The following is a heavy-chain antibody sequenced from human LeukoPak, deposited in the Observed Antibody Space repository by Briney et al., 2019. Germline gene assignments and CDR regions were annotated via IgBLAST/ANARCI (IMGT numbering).Heavy chain of an antibody. D-gene: IGHD3-10*01. Sequence: GGSLRLSCAASGFTFSSYEMNWVRQAPGKGLGWVSYISSSGSTIYYADSVKGRFTISRDNAKNSLYLQMNSLRDEDRAVYYCARMVRGVSDAFDIWGQGTRVTVSS. J-gene: IGHJ3*02. CDR2: ISSSGSTI. CDR1: GFTFSSYE. V-gene: IGHV3-48*03. CDR3: ARMVRGVSDAFDI.